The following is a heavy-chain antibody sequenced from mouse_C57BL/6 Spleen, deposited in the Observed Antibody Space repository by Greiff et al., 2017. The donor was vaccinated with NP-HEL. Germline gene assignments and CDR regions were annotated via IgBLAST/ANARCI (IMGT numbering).Heavy chain of an antibody. J-gene: IGHJ4*01. D-gene: IGHD2-1*01. CDR1: GYTFTSYW. CDR3: ARSGGNYYAMDY. V-gene: IGHV1-50*01. CDR2: IDPSDSYT. Sequence: QVQLQQPGAELVKPGASVKLSCKASGYTFTSYWMQWVKQRPGQGLEWLGEIDPSDSYTNYNQKFKGKATLTVDTSSSTAYMQLSSLTSEDSAVYYCARSGGNYYAMDYWGQGTSVTVSS.